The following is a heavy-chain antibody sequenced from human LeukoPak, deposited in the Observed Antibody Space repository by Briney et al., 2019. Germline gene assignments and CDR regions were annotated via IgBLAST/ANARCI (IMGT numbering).Heavy chain of an antibody. D-gene: IGHD2-15*01. V-gene: IGHV4-59*01. CDR2: IYYSGST. J-gene: IGHJ4*02. Sequence: PSETLSLTCTVSDCSISSYYWSWIRQPPGKGLEWTGYIYYSGSTNYNPSLKSRVTISLDTSKNHFSLKLSSVTAADTAVYYCARGDMTNGVYFDYWGQGTRVTVSS. CDR1: DCSISSYY. CDR3: ARGDMTNGVYFDY.